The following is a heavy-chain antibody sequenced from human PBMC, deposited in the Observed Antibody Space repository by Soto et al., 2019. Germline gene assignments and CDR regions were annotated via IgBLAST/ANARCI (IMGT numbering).Heavy chain of an antibody. J-gene: IGHJ4*02. CDR1: GFTFDDYA. CDR3: ARVSRDGCYSV. Sequence: GGSLRLSCAASGFTFDDYAMHWVRQAPGKGLEWVSGISWNSGSIGYADSVKGRFTISRDNAKNSLYLQMNSLRAGDTAVYYCARVSRDGCYSVWGQGTLVTVSA. D-gene: IGHD2-15*01. CDR2: ISWNSGSI. V-gene: IGHV3-9*01.